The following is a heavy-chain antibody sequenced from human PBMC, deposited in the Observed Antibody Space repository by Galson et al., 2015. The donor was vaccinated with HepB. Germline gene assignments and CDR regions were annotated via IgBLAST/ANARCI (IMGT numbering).Heavy chain of an antibody. J-gene: IGHJ6*03. CDR1: GYTFTNYW. Sequence: QSGAEVKKPGESLKISCKASGYTFTNYWIGWVRQMSGKGLEWMAIIYPGNSETRYSPSFQGQVTISADKSISTAYLQWSSLKASDTAVYYCARDRSVADYYNYYTDVWGKGTTVTVSS. CDR3: ARDRSVADYYNYYTDV. D-gene: IGHD6-19*01. CDR2: IYPGNSET. V-gene: IGHV5-51*03.